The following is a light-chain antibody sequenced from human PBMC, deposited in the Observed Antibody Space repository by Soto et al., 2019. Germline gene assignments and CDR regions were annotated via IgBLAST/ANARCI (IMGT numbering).Light chain of an antibody. V-gene: IGLV1-40*01. CDR1: SSNIGAGYD. J-gene: IGLJ2*01. CDR2: GNS. CDR3: QSYDRSLSGYVV. Sequence: QSVLTQPPSVSGAPGQRVTISCTGSSSNIGAGYDVHWYQQLPGTAPKLLIYGNSNRPSGVPDRFSGSKSGTSASLAITGLQAEDEADYHCQSYDRSLSGYVVFGGGTKVTVL.